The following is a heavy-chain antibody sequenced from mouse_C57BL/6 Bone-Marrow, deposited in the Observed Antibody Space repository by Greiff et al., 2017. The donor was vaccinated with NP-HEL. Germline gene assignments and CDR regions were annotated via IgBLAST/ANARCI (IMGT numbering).Heavy chain of an antibody. J-gene: IGHJ3*01. V-gene: IGHV1-74*01. CDR1: GYTFTSYW. Sequence: QVQLKQPGAELVKPGASVKVSCKASGYTFTSYWMHWVKQRPGQGLEWIGRIHPSDSDTNYNQKFKGKATLTVDKSSSTAYMQLSSLTSEDSAVYYCAIGVYRKAWFAYWGQGTLVTVSA. CDR3: AIGVYRKAWFAY. D-gene: IGHD2-1*01. CDR2: IHPSDSDT.